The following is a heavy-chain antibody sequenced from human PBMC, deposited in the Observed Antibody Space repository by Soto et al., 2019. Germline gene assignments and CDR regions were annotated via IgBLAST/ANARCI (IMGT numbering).Heavy chain of an antibody. CDR1: GYTFNGYY. CDR2: INPNSGGT. CDR3: ARLGYCTNGVCSHKQGYYYGMDV. J-gene: IGHJ6*01. V-gene: IGHV1-2*04. D-gene: IGHD2-8*01. Sequence: VASVKVSCKASGYTFNGYYMHWARQAPGQGLEWMGWINPNSGGTNYAQKFQGWVTMTRDTSISTAYMELSRLRSDDTAVYYCARLGYCTNGVCSHKQGYYYGMDVWGQGTTVPSP.